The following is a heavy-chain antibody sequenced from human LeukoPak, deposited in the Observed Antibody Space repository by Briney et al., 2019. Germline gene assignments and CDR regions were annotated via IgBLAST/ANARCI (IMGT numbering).Heavy chain of an antibody. CDR3: ARGDSWRNGEYSYYGMDV. CDR1: GYTFTTYA. V-gene: IGHV7-4-1*02. J-gene: IGHJ6*02. D-gene: IGHD2-21*01. CDR2: INTNTGNP. Sequence: GASVKVSCKASGYTFTTYAMNWVRQAPGQGLEWLGWINTNTGNPTYAQGFTGRFVFSLDTSVTTAYLQISSLKAEDTAVYYCARGDSWRNGEYSYYGMDVWGQGTTVTVSS.